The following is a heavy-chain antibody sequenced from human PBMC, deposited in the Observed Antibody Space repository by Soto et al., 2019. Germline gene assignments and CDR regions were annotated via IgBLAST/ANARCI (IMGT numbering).Heavy chain of an antibody. J-gene: IGHJ6*02. CDR2: INPSGGST. V-gene: IGHV1-46*01. CDR3: ARDCYDREYYYGMDV. Sequence: ASVKVSCKASGYSFSNYGISWVRQAPGQGLEWMGIINPSGGSTSYAQKFQGRVTMTRDTSTSTVYMELSSLRSEDTAVYYCARDCYDREYYYGMDVWGQGTTVTVSS. CDR1: GYSFSNYG. D-gene: IGHD2-2*01.